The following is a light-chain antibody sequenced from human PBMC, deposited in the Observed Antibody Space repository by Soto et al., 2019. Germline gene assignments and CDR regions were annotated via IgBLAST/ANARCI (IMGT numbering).Light chain of an antibody. CDR3: AAWDDSLNGVA. CDR1: SSNIGSYT. J-gene: IGLJ2*01. Sequence: QSVLTQPPSVSGAPGQRVTISCTGSSSNIGSYTVNWYRQHPGTAPKLLIYSSNQRPSGVPDRFSASKSGTSASLAISGLQSADEADYYCAAWDDSLNGVAFGGGTQLTVL. V-gene: IGLV1-44*01. CDR2: SSN.